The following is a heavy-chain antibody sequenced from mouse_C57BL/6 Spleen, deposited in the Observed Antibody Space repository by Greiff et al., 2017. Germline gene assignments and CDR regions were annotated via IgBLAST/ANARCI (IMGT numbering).Heavy chain of an antibody. CDR1: GYTFTDYY. J-gene: IGHJ2*01. D-gene: IGHD3-2*02. CDR3: ARWSGFRGFDN. Sequence: VQGVESGPELVKPGASVKISCKASGYTFTDYYINWVKQRPGQGLEWIGWIYPGSGNTKYNEKFKGKATLTVDTSSSTAYMQLSSLTSEDSAVYFCARWSGFRGFDNWGQGTTLTVSS. CDR2: IYPGSGNT. V-gene: IGHV1-84*01.